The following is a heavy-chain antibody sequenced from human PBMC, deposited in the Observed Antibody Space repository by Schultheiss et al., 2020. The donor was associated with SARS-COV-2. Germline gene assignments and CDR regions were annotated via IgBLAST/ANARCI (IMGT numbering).Heavy chain of an antibody. V-gene: IGHV4-34*01. J-gene: IGHJ6*02. Sequence: SETLSLTCTVSGGSISSYYWGWIRQPPGKGLEWIGEINHSGSTNYNPSLKSRVTITVDTSKNQFFLKLSSVTAADTAAYYCARGAGRSAPADYYYGMDVWGQGTTVTVSS. CDR2: INHSGST. D-gene: IGHD1-26*01. CDR3: ARGAGRSAPADYYYGMDV. CDR1: GGSISSYY.